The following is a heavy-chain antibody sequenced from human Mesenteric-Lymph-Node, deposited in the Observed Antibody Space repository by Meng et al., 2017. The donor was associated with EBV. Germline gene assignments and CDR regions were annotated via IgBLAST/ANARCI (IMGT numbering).Heavy chain of an antibody. J-gene: IGHJ4*02. Sequence: QVHLQQLGAGLLKPSENLSLPCAVYGGSFSGYYWSWIRQPPGKGLEWIGEINHSGGTNYNPSLKSRVTISVDTSKNQFSLKLSSVTAADTAVYYCARVSLIWGGATLWGQGTLVTVSS. V-gene: IGHV4-34*01. CDR2: INHSGGT. CDR3: ARVSLIWGGATL. CDR1: GGSFSGYY. D-gene: IGHD3-16*01.